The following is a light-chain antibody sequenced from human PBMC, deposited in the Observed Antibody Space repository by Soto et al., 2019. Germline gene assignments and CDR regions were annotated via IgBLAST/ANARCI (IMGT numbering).Light chain of an antibody. CDR1: QDIRSW. V-gene: IGKV1-12*01. CDR3: QQANSFPIT. Sequence: DIQMTQSPSSVSASVGDRVAITCRASQDIRSWLAWYQQKPGNAPKLLIYGASSLQSGVPSRFSGSGSGTDFTLTISSLQPEDFATYYCQQANSFPITFGQGTRLEIK. J-gene: IGKJ5*01. CDR2: GAS.